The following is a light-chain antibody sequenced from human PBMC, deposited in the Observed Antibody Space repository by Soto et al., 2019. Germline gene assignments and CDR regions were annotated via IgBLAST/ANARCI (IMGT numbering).Light chain of an antibody. J-gene: IGKJ4*01. Sequence: EFVLTQSPGTLSLSPGERATLSCRASQTVRNNYLAWYQQKHGQAPRLLLYDASSRATGIPDRFSGGGSGTDFTLTISRLEPEDFAVYYCQQFSSYPLTFGGGTKVDIK. CDR3: QQFSSYPLT. CDR2: DAS. V-gene: IGKV3-20*01. CDR1: QTVRNNY.